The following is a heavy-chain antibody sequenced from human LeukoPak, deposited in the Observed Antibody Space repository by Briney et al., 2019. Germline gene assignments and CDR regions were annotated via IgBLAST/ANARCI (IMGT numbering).Heavy chain of an antibody. Sequence: PGGSLRLSCAASGFTFSDYYMSWIRQAPGKGLEWVSYISSSSSYTNYADSVKGRFTISRDNAKNSLYLQMNSLRAEDTAVYYCARHYCGGDCYLNAGPDYWGQGTLVTVSS. CDR3: ARHYCGGDCYLNAGPDY. CDR2: ISSSSSYT. J-gene: IGHJ4*02. CDR1: GFTFSDYY. D-gene: IGHD2-21*02. V-gene: IGHV3-11*06.